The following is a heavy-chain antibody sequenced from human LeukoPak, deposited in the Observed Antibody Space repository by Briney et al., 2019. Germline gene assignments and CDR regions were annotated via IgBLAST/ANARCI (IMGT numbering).Heavy chain of an antibody. CDR2: IGPDGSEK. CDR1: GFTFSSYW. CDR3: VGFGSVDNP. V-gene: IGHV3-7*01. D-gene: IGHD3-3*01. J-gene: IGHJ5*02. Sequence: GGSLRLSCSAFGFTFSSYWMSWMRQAPGQGLEWVAHIGPDGSEKYYVDSVKGRFTISRDNAKNSLYLQMNSLRAEDTAVYYCVGFGSVDNPWGQGTLVTVAS.